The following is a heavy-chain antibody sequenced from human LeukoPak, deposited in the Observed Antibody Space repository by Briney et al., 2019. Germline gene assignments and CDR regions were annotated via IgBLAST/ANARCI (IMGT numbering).Heavy chain of an antibody. Sequence: PGGSLRLSCAASGFTFDDYAMHWVRQAPGKGLEWVSGINWNSGSIGYADSVKGRFTISRDNAKNSLYLQMNSLRAEDTALYYCAKASLVLRYFDWLLPPDYWGQGTLVTVSS. CDR2: INWNSGSI. CDR3: AKASLVLRYFDWLLPPDY. D-gene: IGHD3-9*01. V-gene: IGHV3-9*01. J-gene: IGHJ4*02. CDR1: GFTFDDYA.